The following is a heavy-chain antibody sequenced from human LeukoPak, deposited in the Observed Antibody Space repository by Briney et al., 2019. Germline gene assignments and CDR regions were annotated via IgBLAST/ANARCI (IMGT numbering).Heavy chain of an antibody. Sequence: ASVKVSCKASGYTFTGYYMHWVRQAPGQGPEWMGWINPNSGGTNYAQKFQGRVTMTRDTSISTAYMELSRLRSDDTAVYYCARPGAAAYYDSSGYYYDWGQGTLVTVSS. CDR1: GYTFTGYY. J-gene: IGHJ4*02. D-gene: IGHD3-22*01. V-gene: IGHV1-2*02. CDR3: ARPGAAAYYDSSGYYYD. CDR2: INPNSGGT.